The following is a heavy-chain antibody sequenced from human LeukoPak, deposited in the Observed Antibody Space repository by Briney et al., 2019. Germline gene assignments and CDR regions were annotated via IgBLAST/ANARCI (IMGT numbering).Heavy chain of an antibody. V-gene: IGHV3-48*03. CDR2: ISSSGNTI. D-gene: IGHD2-8*02. Sequence: GGSLRLSCAASGFTFSSYEMNWVRQAPGKGLEWVSYISSSGNTIYYADSVKGRFTISRDNSKNTVYLQMNSLRVEDTAVYYCARLLSWWMDVWGQGTTVTVSS. J-gene: IGHJ6*02. CDR1: GFTFSSYE. CDR3: ARLLSWWMDV.